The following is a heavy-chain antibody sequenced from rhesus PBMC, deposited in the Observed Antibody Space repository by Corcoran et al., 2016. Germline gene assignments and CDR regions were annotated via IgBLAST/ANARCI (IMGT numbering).Heavy chain of an antibody. CDR2: INGNSGST. CDR3: ASSLGAY. CDR1: GGSFSSYW. J-gene: IGHJ4*01. D-gene: IGHD1-44*02. Sequence: QVQLQESGPGLVKPSETLSLTCAVSGGSFSSYWWSWFRQPPGKGLEWIGEINGNSGSTNYNPSLKSRVTIAKDASKKQFSLKLSSVTAADTAVYYCASSLGAYWGQGVLVTVSS. V-gene: IGHV4-80*01.